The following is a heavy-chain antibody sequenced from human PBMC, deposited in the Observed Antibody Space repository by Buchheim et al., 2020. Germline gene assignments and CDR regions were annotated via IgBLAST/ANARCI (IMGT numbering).Heavy chain of an antibody. D-gene: IGHD4/OR15-4a*01. V-gene: IGHV1-46*04. CDR2: INPTSADT. CDR1: GYTFGCYY. J-gene: IGHJ4*01. Sequence: QVLLVQSGAEVKKPGASAKISCKTSGYTFGCYYMHWVRRAPGQGLEWMGIINPTSADTTYTERLQGRITMTRDTSTTTAYIELRSLRSDDKAVYYCGRSGDDCGGALDYWGQGTL. CDR3: GRSGDDCGGALDY.